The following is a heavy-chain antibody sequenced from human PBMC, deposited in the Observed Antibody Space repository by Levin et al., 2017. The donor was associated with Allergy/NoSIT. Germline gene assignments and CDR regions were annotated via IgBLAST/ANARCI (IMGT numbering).Heavy chain of an antibody. Sequence: ASVKVSCKTSGYSFTDYYMHWVRQAPGQGLEWMGWVNPNRGATNYAQKFQGRVTMTRDASVSTAYMELSRLTSDDTAVYYCARDRDRGDYIVLDPWGQGTLVTVSS. CDR3: ARDRDRGDYIVLDP. D-gene: IGHD4-17*01. J-gene: IGHJ5*02. CDR2: VNPNRGAT. V-gene: IGHV1-2*02. CDR1: GYSFTDYY.